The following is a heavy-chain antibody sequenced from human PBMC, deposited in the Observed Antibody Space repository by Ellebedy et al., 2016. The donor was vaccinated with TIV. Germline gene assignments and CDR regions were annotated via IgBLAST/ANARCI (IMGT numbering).Heavy chain of an antibody. V-gene: IGHV1-18*04. CDR1: GYAFTNYG. J-gene: IGHJ4*02. D-gene: IGHD2-21*01. CDR2: ISGYNGYT. Sequence: AASVKVSCKASGYAFTNYGLSWVRQAPGQGLEWMGWISGYNGYTNYVQKRHDRLTITADTSTSTAYMELRSLRSDDTAMYYCARDQASIVATAGFDYWGQGSLVTVSS. CDR3: ARDQASIVATAGFDY.